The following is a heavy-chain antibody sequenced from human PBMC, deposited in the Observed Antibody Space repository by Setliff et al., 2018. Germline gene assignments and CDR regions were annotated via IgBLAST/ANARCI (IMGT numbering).Heavy chain of an antibody. V-gene: IGHV1-46*01. D-gene: IGHD3-22*01. CDR3: ARDVFPYHYEGAFDI. J-gene: IGHJ3*02. CDR2: IYPSSGRT. CDR1: GYTFTSHC. Sequence: ASVKVSCKASGYTFTSHCMHWVRQAPGLGLEWMGSIYPSSGRTSYAQKFQGRVTMTRDTSTSTVYMDMSSLRSEDTAVYYCARDVFPYHYEGAFDIWGQGTMVTVSS.